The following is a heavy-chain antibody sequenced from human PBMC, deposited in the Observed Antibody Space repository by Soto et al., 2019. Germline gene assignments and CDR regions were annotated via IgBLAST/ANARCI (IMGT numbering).Heavy chain of an antibody. V-gene: IGHV2-26*01. Sequence: QVTLKESGPVLVKPTETLTLTCSVSGFSLNTNTMGVSWIRQPPGKAPEWLTHIWSNDEKSYSAPLKSRLTISKDTSKGQVVLTMTNMDPVDTATYYCARIERRLILTEYLYYGMDVWGQGTTVTVSS. J-gene: IGHJ6*02. CDR2: IWSNDEK. D-gene: IGHD6-25*01. CDR3: ARIERRLILTEYLYYGMDV. CDR1: GFSLNTNTMG.